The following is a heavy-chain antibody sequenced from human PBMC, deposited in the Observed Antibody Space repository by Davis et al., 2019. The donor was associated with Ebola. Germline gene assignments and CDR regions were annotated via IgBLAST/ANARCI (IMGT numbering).Heavy chain of an antibody. D-gene: IGHD3-3*01. CDR3: AKSGLSFGVVKYHYGMDV. J-gene: IGHJ6*04. CDR1: GFSFSNYA. V-gene: IGHV3-30*18. CDR2: ISSDGRNK. Sequence: PGGSLRLSCAASGFSFSNYAMHWVRQAPGKGLEWVAVISSDGRNKYYGDSVKGRFTISRDNSKNTLYLQMNSLRAEDTAVYYCAKSGLSFGVVKYHYGMDVWGKGTTVTVSS.